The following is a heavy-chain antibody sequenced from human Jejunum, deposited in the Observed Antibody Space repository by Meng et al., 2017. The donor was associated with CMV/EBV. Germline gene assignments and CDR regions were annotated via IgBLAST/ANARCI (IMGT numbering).Heavy chain of an antibody. J-gene: IGHJ4*02. CDR1: CYTFTCYG. V-gene: IGHV1-18*01. Sequence: VVPSGGEVKTPGASVKFSCKASCYTFTCYGVAWVRQAPGQGLEWMGWLSAYNGNTNNAQTMQGRLTMNTDTPTITAYMELSSLRSDDTAVYYCARVEVGSTSGDYWGQGTLVTVFS. D-gene: IGHD3-10*01. CDR3: ARVEVGSTSGDY. CDR2: LSAYNGNT.